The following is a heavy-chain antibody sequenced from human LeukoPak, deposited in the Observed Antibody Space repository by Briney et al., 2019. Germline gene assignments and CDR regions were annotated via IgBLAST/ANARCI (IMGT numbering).Heavy chain of an antibody. V-gene: IGHV3-30-3*01. CDR3: AREAVPSAFDI. CDR1: GFTFSSYA. Sequence: GRSLRLSCAASGFTFSSYAMHWVRQAPGKGLEWVAVISYDGSNKYYADSVKGRFTIPRDNSKNTLYLQMNSLRAEDTAVYYCAREAVPSAFDIWGQGTMVTVSS. CDR2: ISYDGSNK. J-gene: IGHJ3*02.